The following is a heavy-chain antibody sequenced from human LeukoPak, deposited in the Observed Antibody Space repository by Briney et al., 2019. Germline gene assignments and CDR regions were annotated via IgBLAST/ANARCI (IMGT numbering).Heavy chain of an antibody. CDR1: GGTFSSYA. D-gene: IGHD3-16*01. Sequence: SVKVSCKASGGTFSSYAISWVRQAPGQGLEWMGGIIPIFGTANYAQKFQGRVTITTDESTSTAYMELSSLRSEDTAVYYCARDRTTYGRWAFDIWGQGTVVTVSS. CDR3: ARDRTTYGRWAFDI. CDR2: IIPIFGTA. J-gene: IGHJ3*02. V-gene: IGHV1-69*05.